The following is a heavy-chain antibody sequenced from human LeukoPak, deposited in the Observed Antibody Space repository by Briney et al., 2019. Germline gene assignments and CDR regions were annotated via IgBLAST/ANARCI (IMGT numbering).Heavy chain of an antibody. Sequence: SETLSLTCAVSGYSISSGYYWGWIRQPPGKGLEWTGSIYHSGSTYYNPSLKSRVTISVDTSKNQFSLKLSSVTAADTAVYYCASQDRYCSTTSCFDYWGQGTLVTVSS. D-gene: IGHD2-2*01. CDR1: GYSISSGYY. CDR3: ASQDRYCSTTSCFDY. V-gene: IGHV4-38-2*01. CDR2: IYHSGST. J-gene: IGHJ4*02.